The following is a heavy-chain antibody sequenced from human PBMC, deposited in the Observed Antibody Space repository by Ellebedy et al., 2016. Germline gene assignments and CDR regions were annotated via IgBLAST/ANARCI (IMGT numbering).Heavy chain of an antibody. J-gene: IGHJ4*02. CDR3: VRERFHGSGSPVFDN. Sequence: GESLKISXVVFGFPFSDYGINWVRQAPGKGLEWVSYIGGSGTTLSYADSVKGRFTISRDNAKNSLYLQMNSLRAEDTAVYYCVRERFHGSGSPVFDNWGQGTLVAVSS. V-gene: IGHV3-48*04. D-gene: IGHD3-10*01. CDR2: IGGSGTTL. CDR1: GFPFSDYG.